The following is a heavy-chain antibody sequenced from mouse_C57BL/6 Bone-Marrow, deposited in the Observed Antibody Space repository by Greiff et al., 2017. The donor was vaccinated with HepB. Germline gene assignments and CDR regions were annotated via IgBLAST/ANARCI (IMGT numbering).Heavy chain of an antibody. CDR1: GYTFTSYW. CDR3: TRDDYGPPYWYFDV. CDR2: IYPGNSDT. V-gene: IGHV1-5*01. D-gene: IGHD1-1*01. Sequence: VQLKQSGTVLARPGASVKMSCKTSGYTFTSYWMHWVKQRPGQGLEWIGAIYPGNSDTSYNQKFKGKAKLTAVTSASTAYMELSSLTNEDSAVYYCTRDDYGPPYWYFDVWGTGTTVTVSS. J-gene: IGHJ1*03.